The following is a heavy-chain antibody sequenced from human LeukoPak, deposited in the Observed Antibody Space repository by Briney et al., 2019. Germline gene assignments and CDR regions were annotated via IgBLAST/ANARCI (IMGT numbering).Heavy chain of an antibody. CDR1: GGSFSGYY. Sequence: KASETLSLTCAVYGGSFSGYYWSWIRQPPGKGLEWIGEINHSGSTNYNPSLKSRVTISVDTSKNQFSLKLSSVTAADTAVYYCARGKSTVSDYWGQGTLVTVSS. D-gene: IGHD2-2*01. V-gene: IGHV4-34*01. CDR2: INHSGST. J-gene: IGHJ4*02. CDR3: ARGKSTVSDY.